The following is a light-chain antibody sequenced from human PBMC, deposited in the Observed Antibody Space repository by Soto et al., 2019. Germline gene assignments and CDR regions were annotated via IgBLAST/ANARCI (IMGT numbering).Light chain of an antibody. CDR1: QYISTY. J-gene: IGKJ1*01. Sequence: DIQMTQSPSSLSASVGDSLTITCRASQYISTYLNWYQQKPGTAPKVLIYHASNLQSGVPSRFSGSGSGTEFTLTISSLQPDDFATYYCQQYNSYSFGQGTKVDI. CDR3: QQYNSYS. V-gene: IGKV1-5*01. CDR2: HAS.